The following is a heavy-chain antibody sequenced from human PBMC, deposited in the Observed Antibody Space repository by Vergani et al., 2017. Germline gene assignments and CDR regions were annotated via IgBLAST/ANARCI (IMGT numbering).Heavy chain of an antibody. D-gene: IGHD2-15*01. CDR2: IYHSGST. Sequence: QLQLQESGSGLVKPSQTLSLTCAVSGGSISSGGYSWSWIRQPPGKGLEWIGYIYHSGSTYYNPYLKSRVTISVDRSKNQFSLKLSSVTAADTAVYYGARGVVAADNYYYGMDVWGQGTTVTVSS. CDR1: GGSISSGGYS. J-gene: IGHJ6*02. V-gene: IGHV4-30-2*01. CDR3: ARGVVAADNYYYGMDV.